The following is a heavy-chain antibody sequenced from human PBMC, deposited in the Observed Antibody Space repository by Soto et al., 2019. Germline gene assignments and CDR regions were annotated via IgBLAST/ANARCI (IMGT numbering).Heavy chain of an antibody. CDR2: IYWDDDK. CDR1: GFSLSTSGVG. CDR3: AHSTTYYYDSSGYHEAFDI. D-gene: IGHD3-22*01. V-gene: IGHV2-5*02. Sequence: QITLKESGPPLVKPTQTLTLTCTFSGFSLSTSGVGVGWIRQPPGKALEWLALIYWDDDKRYSPSLKSRLTITKDTSKNQVVLTMTNMDPVDTATYYCAHSTTYYYDSSGYHEAFDIWGQGTMVTVSS. J-gene: IGHJ3*02.